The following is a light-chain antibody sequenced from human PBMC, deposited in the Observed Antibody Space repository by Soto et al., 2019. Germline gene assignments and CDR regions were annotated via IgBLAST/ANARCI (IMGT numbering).Light chain of an antibody. CDR3: GPWDSSLRVVV. CDR1: GSNIGNHF. CDR2: DTT. V-gene: IGLV1-51*01. Sequence: QSVLTQPPSVSAAPGQKGTISCSGAGSNIGNHFVSWYRQLPATAPKLLIYDTTKRPSGIPDRFSGSKSGTSATLGITGLQTGDEADYYCGPWDSSLRVVVFGGGTKVTVL. J-gene: IGLJ3*02.